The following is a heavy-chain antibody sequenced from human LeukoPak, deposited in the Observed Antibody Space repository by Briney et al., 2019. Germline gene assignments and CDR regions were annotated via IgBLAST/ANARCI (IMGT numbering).Heavy chain of an antibody. CDR1: GFTFDDYG. CDR3: ARLPSGDYYYYYMDV. D-gene: IGHD3-10*01. Sequence: GGSLRLSCAASGFTFDDYGMSWVRQAPGKGLEWVSGINWNGGSTGYADSVKGRFTISRDNAKNSLYLQMNSLRAEDTALYYCARLPSGDYYYYYMDVWGKGTTVTVSS. V-gene: IGHV3-20*04. CDR2: INWNGGST. J-gene: IGHJ6*03.